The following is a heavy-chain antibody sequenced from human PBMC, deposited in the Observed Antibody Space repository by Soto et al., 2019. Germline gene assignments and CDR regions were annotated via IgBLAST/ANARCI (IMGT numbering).Heavy chain of an antibody. CDR2: INHSGST. J-gene: IGHJ4*02. D-gene: IGHD4-17*01. Sequence: PSETLSLTCAVYGGSFSGYYWSWIRQPPGKGLEWIGEINHSGSTNYNPSLKSRVTISVDTSKNQFSLKLSSVTAADTAVYYCASFTVTTSGTDYWGQGTLVTSPQ. CDR1: GGSFSGYY. CDR3: ASFTVTTSGTDY. V-gene: IGHV4-34*01.